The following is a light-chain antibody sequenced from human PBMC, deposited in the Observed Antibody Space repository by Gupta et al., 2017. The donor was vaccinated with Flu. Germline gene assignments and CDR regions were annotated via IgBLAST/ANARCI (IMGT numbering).Light chain of an antibody. V-gene: IGKV1-39*01. J-gene: IGKJ2*03. CDR2: AAS. Sequence: LMTQSPSSLSVSVGDIVTITCRASQSISSYLNWYHQTPGKAPKLLIYAASSLQSGVPSRFSGSGSGTDFTLTISSLQPEDFATYYCQQSYSTPQSFGQGTKLGIK. CDR1: QSISSY. CDR3: QQSYSTPQS.